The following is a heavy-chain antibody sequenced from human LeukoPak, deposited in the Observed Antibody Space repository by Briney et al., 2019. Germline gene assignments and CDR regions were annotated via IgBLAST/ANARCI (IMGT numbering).Heavy chain of an antibody. J-gene: IGHJ1*01. Sequence: ASVKVSCKASGYTFTGYYMHWVRQAPGQGLEWMGWINPNSGGTNYAQKFQGRVTMTTDTSISTAYMELSRLRSEDKAVYYCARLTRLGYGDYVEYFQHWGQGTLVTVSS. D-gene: IGHD4-17*01. CDR3: ARLTRLGYGDYVEYFQH. V-gene: IGHV1-2*02. CDR2: INPNSGGT. CDR1: GYTFTGYY.